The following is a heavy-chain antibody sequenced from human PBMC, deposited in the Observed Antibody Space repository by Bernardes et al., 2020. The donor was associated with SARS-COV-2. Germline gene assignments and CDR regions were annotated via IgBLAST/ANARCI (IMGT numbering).Heavy chain of an antibody. D-gene: IGHD3-16*01. Sequence: ASVKDSCKASGYPFTSYDINWVRQASGQGLEWMGWMNPNSGNTGLAQKFQGRVTMTRDTSTSTAYMELSSLTSEDTAVYYCAKGTEYRLEDLWCNAFDPWGQGTMVTVSS. V-gene: IGHV1-8*01. CDR3: AKGTEYRLEDLWCNAFDP. CDR1: GYPFTSYD. J-gene: IGHJ3*01. CDR2: MNPNSGNT.